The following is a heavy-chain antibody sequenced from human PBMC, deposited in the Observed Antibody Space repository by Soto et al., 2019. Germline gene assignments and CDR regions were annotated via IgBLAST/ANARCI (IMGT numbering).Heavy chain of an antibody. J-gene: IGHJ5*01. CDR2: IYYSGST. Sequence: SETLSLTCTVSGGSISSYYWSWIRQPPGKGLEWIGYIYYSGSTNYNPSLKSRVTISVDTSKNQFSLKLSSVTAADTAVYYCARELFGRSVWFDYWGQGTLVTVSS. D-gene: IGHD3-10*01. CDR1: GGSISSYY. V-gene: IGHV4-59*01. CDR3: ARELFGRSVWFDY.